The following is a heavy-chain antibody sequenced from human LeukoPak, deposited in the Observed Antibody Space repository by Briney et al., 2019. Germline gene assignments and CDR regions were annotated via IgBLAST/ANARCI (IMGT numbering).Heavy chain of an antibody. J-gene: IGHJ3*02. Sequence: SETLSLTCTVSGGSISSGDYYWSWIRQPPGKGLGWIGYIYYSGSTYYNPSLKSRVTISVDTSKNQFSLKLSSVTAADTAVYYCARDLVVGATHHDAFDIWGQGTMVTVSS. D-gene: IGHD1-26*01. CDR2: IYYSGST. V-gene: IGHV4-30-4*01. CDR1: GGSISSGDYY. CDR3: ARDLVVGATHHDAFDI.